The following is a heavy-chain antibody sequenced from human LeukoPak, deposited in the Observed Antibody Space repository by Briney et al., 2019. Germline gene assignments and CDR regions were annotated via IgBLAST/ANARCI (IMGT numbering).Heavy chain of an antibody. CDR2: VNHSGST. Sequence: SETLSLTCGVYGGSFSGYYWSWIRQPPGKGLEWIGEVNHSGSTNYNPSLKSRVTISVDTSKNQFSLKLSSVTAADTAVYYCARESGYGMDVWGQGTTVTVSS. CDR1: GGSFSGYY. V-gene: IGHV4-34*01. CDR3: ARESGYGMDV. D-gene: IGHD3-3*01. J-gene: IGHJ6*02.